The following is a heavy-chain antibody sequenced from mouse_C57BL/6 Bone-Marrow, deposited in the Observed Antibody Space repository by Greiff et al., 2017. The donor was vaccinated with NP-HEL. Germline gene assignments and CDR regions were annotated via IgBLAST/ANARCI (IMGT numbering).Heavy chain of an antibody. V-gene: IGHV3-6*01. D-gene: IGHD1-1*01. CDR3: ARDQDYYGSSYYYAMDY. J-gene: IGHJ4*01. Sequence: EVQRVESGPGLVKPSQSLSLTCSVTGYSITSGYYWNWIRQFPGNKLEWMGYISYDGSNNYNPSLKNRISITRDTSKNQFFLKLNSVTTEDTATYYCARDQDYYGSSYYYAMDYWGQGTSVTVSS. CDR1: GYSITSGYY. CDR2: ISYDGSN.